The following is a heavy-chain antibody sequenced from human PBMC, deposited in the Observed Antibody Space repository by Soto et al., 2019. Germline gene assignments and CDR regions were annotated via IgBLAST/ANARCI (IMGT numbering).Heavy chain of an antibody. CDR3: ASPTYCGGDCYPAEYFQH. J-gene: IGHJ1*01. CDR2: IIPIFGTA. D-gene: IGHD2-21*02. Sequence: GASVKVSCKASGGTFSSYAISWVRQAPGQGLEWMGGIIPIFGTASYAQKFQGRVTITADESTSTAYMELSSLRSEDTAVYYCASPTYCGGDCYPAEYFQHWGQGTLVTVSS. CDR1: GGTFSSYA. V-gene: IGHV1-69*13.